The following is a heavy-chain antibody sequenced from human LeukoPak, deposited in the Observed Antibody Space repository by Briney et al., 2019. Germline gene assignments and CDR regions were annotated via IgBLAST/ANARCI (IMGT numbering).Heavy chain of an antibody. CDR3: ARSAGRDGYRRGYYYYGVDV. CDR2: IYYSGTT. Sequence: SDTLSLTCTVSNGSIANYYWTWIRQPPGKGLEWIGYIYYSGTTNYNPSLESRLTISIDTSKNQFSLKLTSVTAADTAVYYCARSAGRDGYRRGYYYYGVDVWGQGTTFTVSS. CDR1: NGSIANYY. D-gene: IGHD5-24*01. J-gene: IGHJ6*02. V-gene: IGHV4-59*07.